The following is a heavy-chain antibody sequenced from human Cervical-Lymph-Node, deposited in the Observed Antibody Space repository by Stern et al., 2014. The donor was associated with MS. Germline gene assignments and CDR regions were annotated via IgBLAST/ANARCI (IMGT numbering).Heavy chain of an antibody. CDR2: ITPVFGTT. J-gene: IGHJ4*02. Sequence: QVQLVPSGAELKKPGSSVTLSCTASGDTFSSYAINWVRQGPGPGLGLMGGITPVFGTTNYAQKFQGRVTITADKSTNTAYMELMTLRSEDTAVYYCARGGGLVGYFDYWGQGTLVSVSS. CDR3: ARGGGLVGYFDY. D-gene: IGHD1-26*01. V-gene: IGHV1-69*06. CDR1: GDTFSSYA.